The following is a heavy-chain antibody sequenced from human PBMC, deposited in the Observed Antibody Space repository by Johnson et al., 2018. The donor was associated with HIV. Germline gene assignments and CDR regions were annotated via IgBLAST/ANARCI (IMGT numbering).Heavy chain of an antibody. CDR1: GFIFNDYA. CDR2: IVYDGSKK. Sequence: QVQLVESGGGMVRPGGSLRLSCAASGFIFNDYAMHWVRQAPGKGLEWVAFIVYDGSKKYYVDSVKGRFTISRDNAKNSLYLQMNSLRAEDTALYYCARDLGSGYNDAFDIWGQGTMVTISS. V-gene: IGHV3-33*08. D-gene: IGHD3-22*01. CDR3: ARDLGSGYNDAFDI. J-gene: IGHJ3*02.